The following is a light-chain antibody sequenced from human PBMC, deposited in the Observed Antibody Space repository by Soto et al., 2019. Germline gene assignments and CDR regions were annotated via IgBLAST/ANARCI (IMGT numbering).Light chain of an antibody. Sequence: DIVMTQSPATLSVSPGERATLFCRASQSITSNLAWHRQKPGQAPRLLIYGASTRATGIPARFSGSGSGTEFTLTISSLQSEDVAIYYCQQYNNWPWTFGQGTKVEIK. V-gene: IGKV3-15*01. CDR2: GAS. CDR1: QSITSN. CDR3: QQYNNWPWT. J-gene: IGKJ1*01.